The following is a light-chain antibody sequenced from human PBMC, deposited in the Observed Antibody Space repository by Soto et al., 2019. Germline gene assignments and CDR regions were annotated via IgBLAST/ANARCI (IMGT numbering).Light chain of an antibody. Sequence: QPVLTQSPSASASLGASVKLTCTLSSGHSSYAIAWHQKQPEKGPRYLMKVNSDGSDRKGDRIPDGFSGSSSGAERYLTISCPQSEDEADYYCQTWGTGTHVVFGGGTQLTVL. J-gene: IGLJ2*01. V-gene: IGLV4-69*01. CDR2: VNSDGSD. CDR1: SGHSSYA. CDR3: QTWGTGTHVV.